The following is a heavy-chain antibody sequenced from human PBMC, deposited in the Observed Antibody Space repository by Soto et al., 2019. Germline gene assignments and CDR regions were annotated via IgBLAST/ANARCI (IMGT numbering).Heavy chain of an antibody. CDR3: ARDSRCCGMDV. CDR2: IFYSGNS. V-gene: IGHV4-59*01. CDR1: GVSMRSYS. Sequence: QVELRESGPGLVKPSETVFLTCNVSGVSMRSYSWTWMRQSPGKGLEWLGNIFYSGNSNLNPSLRSRLNISVDTSKNKFSLTLNSVTDADTAVYYCARDSRCCGMDVWGQGTTVTVSS. J-gene: IGHJ6*02.